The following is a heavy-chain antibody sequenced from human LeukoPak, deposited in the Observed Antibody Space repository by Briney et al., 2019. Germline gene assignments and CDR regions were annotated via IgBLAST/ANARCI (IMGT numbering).Heavy chain of an antibody. D-gene: IGHD3-22*01. Sequence: GRSLRLSCAASGFTFSSYAMHWVRQAPGKGLEWVAVISYDGSNKYYADSVKGRFTISRDNSKNTLYLQMNSLRAEDTAVYYCASSRDYYDSSGSPEDYWGQGTLVTVSS. J-gene: IGHJ4*02. CDR2: ISYDGSNK. CDR1: GFTFSSYA. V-gene: IGHV3-30-3*01. CDR3: ASSRDYYDSSGSPEDY.